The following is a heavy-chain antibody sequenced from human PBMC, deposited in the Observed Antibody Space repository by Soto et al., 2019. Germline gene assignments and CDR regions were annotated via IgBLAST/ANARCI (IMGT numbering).Heavy chain of an antibody. Sequence: GGSLRLSCVASGFTFSTYWMHWVRQTPGEGLVWVSHTDSDGTFTTYADSVKGRFTISRDNAKSTLYLQMNSLRAEDTAVYYCARSYYYDSSGYYRSFFQHWGQGTLVTVSS. V-gene: IGHV3-74*01. D-gene: IGHD3-22*01. CDR2: TDSDGTFT. CDR3: ARSYYYDSSGYYRSFFQH. CDR1: GFTFSTYW. J-gene: IGHJ1*01.